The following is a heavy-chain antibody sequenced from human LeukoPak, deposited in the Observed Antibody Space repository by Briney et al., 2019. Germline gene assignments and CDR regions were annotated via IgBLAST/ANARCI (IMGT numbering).Heavy chain of an antibody. CDR2: ISYDGSKK. CDR1: GFTFTDYS. Sequence: TGGSLRLSCAASGFTFTDYSIHWVRQAPGKGLEWMAVISYDGSKKYYADSVKGRFTISRDNSKNTLHLQMNSLRAEDTAVYYCAKGGYSGSDSSLHYFDYWGQGTPVTVSS. V-gene: IGHV3-30*04. J-gene: IGHJ4*02. CDR3: AKGGYSGSDSSLHYFDY. D-gene: IGHD5-12*01.